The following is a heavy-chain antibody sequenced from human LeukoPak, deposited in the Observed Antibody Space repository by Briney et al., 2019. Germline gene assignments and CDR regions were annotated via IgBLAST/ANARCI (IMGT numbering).Heavy chain of an antibody. Sequence: GGSLRLSCAASGFTFSSYGMHCVRQAPGKGLEWVAVIWYDGSNKYYADSVKGRFTISRDNSKNTLYLQMNSLRAEDTAVYYCARDVDQLIWFDPWGQGTLVTVSS. V-gene: IGHV3-33*01. CDR2: IWYDGSNK. D-gene: IGHD2-8*01. CDR3: ARDVDQLIWFDP. J-gene: IGHJ5*02. CDR1: GFTFSSYG.